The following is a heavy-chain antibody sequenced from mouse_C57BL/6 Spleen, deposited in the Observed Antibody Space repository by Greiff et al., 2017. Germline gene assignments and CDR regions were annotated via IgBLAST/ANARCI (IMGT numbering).Heavy chain of an antibody. CDR2: IDPNSGGT. Sequence: QVQLKESGPELVKPGASVKLSCKASGYTFTSYWMHWVKQRPGRGLEWIGRIDPNSGGTKYNEKFKSKATLTVDKPSSTAYMQLSSLTSEDSAVYYCAREGYDYDEVGFDYWGQGTTLTVSS. D-gene: IGHD2-4*01. V-gene: IGHV1-72*01. CDR3: AREGYDYDEVGFDY. J-gene: IGHJ2*01. CDR1: GYTFTSYW.